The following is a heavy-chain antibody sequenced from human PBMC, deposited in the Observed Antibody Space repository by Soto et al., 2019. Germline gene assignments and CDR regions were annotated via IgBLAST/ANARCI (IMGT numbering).Heavy chain of an antibody. J-gene: IGHJ6*02. CDR3: ARMKRDGYNYYYYYGMDV. CDR2: ISYDGSNK. Sequence: GGSLRLSCAASGFTFSSYAMHWVRQAPGKGLEWVAVISYDGSNKYYADSVKGRFTISRDNSKNTLYLQMNSLRAEDTAGYYCARMKRDGYNYYYYYGMDVWGQGTTATVSS. D-gene: IGHD5-12*01. CDR1: GFTFSSYA. V-gene: IGHV3-30-3*01.